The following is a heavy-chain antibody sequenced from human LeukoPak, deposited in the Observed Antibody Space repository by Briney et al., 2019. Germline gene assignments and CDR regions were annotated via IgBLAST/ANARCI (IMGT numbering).Heavy chain of an antibody. CDR2: ISGGGSHI. D-gene: IGHD5-24*01. CDR3: ARDFRTQLDGYSPPYHFDY. V-gene: IGHV3-21*01. J-gene: IGHJ4*02. CDR1: GFTLSTYA. Sequence: GGSLRLPCASSGFTLSTYAMSGVRQSPGKGLEWVSSISGGGSHIYYADSMKGRFTNSRDNAKNSLFLQMSSLRAEDTAVYYCARDFRTQLDGYSPPYHFDYWGQGALVTVSS.